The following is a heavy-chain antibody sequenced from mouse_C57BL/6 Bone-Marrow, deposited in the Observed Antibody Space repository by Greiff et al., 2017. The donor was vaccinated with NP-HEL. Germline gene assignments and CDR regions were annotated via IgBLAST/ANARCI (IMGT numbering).Heavy chain of an antibody. CDR1: GFNIKDYY. V-gene: IGHV14-2*01. Sequence: EVQLQQSGAELVKPGASVKLSCTASGFNIKDYYMHWVKQRTEQGLEWIGRIDPEDGETKYAPTFQGKATITADTSSNTADLQLSSLTSEDTAVYYCARGWLPPWFAYWGQGTLVTVSA. D-gene: IGHD2-3*01. J-gene: IGHJ3*01. CDR2: IDPEDGET. CDR3: ARGWLPPWFAY.